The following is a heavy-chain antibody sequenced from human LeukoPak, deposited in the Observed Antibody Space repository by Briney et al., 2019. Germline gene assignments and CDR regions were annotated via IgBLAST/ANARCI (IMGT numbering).Heavy chain of an antibody. V-gene: IGHV1-2*02. CDR1: GYTFSDYY. Sequence: ASVKVSCKPSGYTFSDYYIHWVRQAPGQGPEWMGWINPNSGATYYAQKFQGRVTMTRDTSISTVYMDLSRLRSDDTAVYYCARVGHWGYYFDYWGQGTLVTVSS. D-gene: IGHD7-27*01. J-gene: IGHJ4*02. CDR3: ARVGHWGYYFDY. CDR2: INPNSGAT.